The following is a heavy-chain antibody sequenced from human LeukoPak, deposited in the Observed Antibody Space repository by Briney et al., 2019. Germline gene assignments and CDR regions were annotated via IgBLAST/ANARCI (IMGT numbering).Heavy chain of an antibody. D-gene: IGHD1-1*01. CDR1: GYTFTGYH. CDR2: INPNSGDT. Sequence: ASVKVSCKASGYTFTGYHMHWVRQAPGQGLEWMGRINPNSGDTNYAQKFQGRVAMTRDTSISTAFMELTRLRSDDTAVYYCARGGPAGTTGFDYWGQGTLVTVSS. V-gene: IGHV1-2*06. CDR3: ARGGPAGTTGFDY. J-gene: IGHJ4*02.